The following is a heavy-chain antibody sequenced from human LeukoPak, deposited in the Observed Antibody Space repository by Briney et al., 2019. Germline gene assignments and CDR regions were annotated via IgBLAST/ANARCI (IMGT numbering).Heavy chain of an antibody. CDR3: ARAGDTAMAYYYYYMDV. CDR1: GGTFSSYA. CDR2: IIPIFGTA. D-gene: IGHD5-18*01. J-gene: IGHJ6*03. V-gene: IGHV1-69*13. Sequence: SVKVSCKASGGTFSSYAISWVRQAPGQGLEWMGGIIPIFGTANYAQKFQGRVTITADESTSTAYMELSSLRSEDTAVYYCARAGDTAMAYYYYYMDVWGKGTTVTVSS.